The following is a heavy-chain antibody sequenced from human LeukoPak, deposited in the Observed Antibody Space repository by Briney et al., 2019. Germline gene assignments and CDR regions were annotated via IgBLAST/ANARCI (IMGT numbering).Heavy chain of an antibody. CDR2: IYYSGST. Sequence: SSETLSLTCTVSGGSISSYYWSWIRQPPGKGLEWIGYIYYSGSTNYNPSLKSRVTISVDTSKNQFSPKLSSVTAADTAVYYCARDGSSPIAVAGFKPPPWFDPWGQGTLVTVSS. CDR3: ARDGSSPIAVAGFKPPPWFDP. D-gene: IGHD6-19*01. CDR1: GGSISSYY. V-gene: IGHV4-59*01. J-gene: IGHJ5*02.